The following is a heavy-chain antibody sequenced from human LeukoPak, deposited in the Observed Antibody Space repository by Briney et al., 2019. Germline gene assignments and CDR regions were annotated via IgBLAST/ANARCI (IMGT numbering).Heavy chain of an antibody. CDR3: ARFYGDYPYSLYYYMDV. Sequence: SEPLSLTCAVYGRSFRGHYWSWIRQPPPKGLEWIGGVNHSGSTNYNPSLKSRVTISVDTSKNQFSLKLSSVTAADTAVYYCARFYGDYPYSLYYYMDVWGKGTTVTVSS. CDR2: VNHSGST. V-gene: IGHV4-34*01. J-gene: IGHJ6*03. CDR1: GRSFRGHY. D-gene: IGHD4-17*01.